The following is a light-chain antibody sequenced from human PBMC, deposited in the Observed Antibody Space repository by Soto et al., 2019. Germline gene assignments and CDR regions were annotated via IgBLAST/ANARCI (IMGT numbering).Light chain of an antibody. V-gene: IGLV2-8*01. J-gene: IGLJ1*01. CDR2: EVN. Sequence: QSLVTQPPSASFSPGRSVASSFTGTSSDVGGYNYVSWYQQHPGKAPKLMIYEVNKRPSGVPDRFSGSKSGNTASLTVSGLQAEDEADYYCSSYAGSSNVFGPGTKVTVL. CDR3: SSYAGSSNV. CDR1: SSDVGGYNY.